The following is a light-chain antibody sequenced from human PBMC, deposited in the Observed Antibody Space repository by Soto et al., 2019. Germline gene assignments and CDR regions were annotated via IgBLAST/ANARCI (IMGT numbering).Light chain of an antibody. CDR3: DSYTSSRAYV. J-gene: IGLJ1*01. CDR2: EVS. V-gene: IGLV2-14*01. Sequence: QSALTPPASVSGAPGQSITISCTGTSSDVGAYNYVSWYQQQAGKAPKLIIHEVSTRPSGVSNRFSGSKSGNTASLTISGLQAEDEADDYCDSYTSSRAYVFAIGTKLTVL. CDR1: SSDVGAYNY.